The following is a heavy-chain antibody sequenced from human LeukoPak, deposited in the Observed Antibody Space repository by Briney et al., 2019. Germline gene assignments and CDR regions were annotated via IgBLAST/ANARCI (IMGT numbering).Heavy chain of an antibody. Sequence: GGSLRLSCTASGFTLGDYRMSWVRQAPGKGLEGIGFISGGTTEYAASVKGRVTISRDDSTSIAYLQMNSLTTEDTAVYYCSRGSGWLSVYWGQGTLVTVSS. CDR1: GFTLGDYR. V-gene: IGHV3-49*04. CDR3: SRGSGWLSVY. D-gene: IGHD6-19*01. CDR2: ISGGTT. J-gene: IGHJ4*02.